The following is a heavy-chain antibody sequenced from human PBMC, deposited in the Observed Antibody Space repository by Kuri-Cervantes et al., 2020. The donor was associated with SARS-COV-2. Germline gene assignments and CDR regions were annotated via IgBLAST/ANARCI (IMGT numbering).Heavy chain of an antibody. V-gene: IGHV4-34*01. J-gene: IGHJ4*02. Sequence: GSLRLSCTVYGGSFSGYYWSWIRQPPGKGLEWIGEINHSGSTNYNPSLKSRVTISVDTSKNQFSLKLSSVTAADTAVYYCARRGGYCTNGVCYTGDYFDYWGQGTLVTVSS. CDR2: INHSGST. CDR3: ARRGGYCTNGVCYTGDYFDY. D-gene: IGHD2-8*01. CDR1: GGSFSGYY.